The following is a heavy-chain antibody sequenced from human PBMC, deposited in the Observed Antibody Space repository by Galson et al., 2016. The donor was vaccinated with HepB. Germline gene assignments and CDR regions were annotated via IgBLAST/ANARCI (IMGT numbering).Heavy chain of an antibody. J-gene: IGHJ4*02. V-gene: IGHV3-30*18. CDR2: ISSDAKNT. CDR3: ANERPPWHPFDS. Sequence: SLRLSCATFGFTFRNYGMHWVRQAPGKGLEWVAVISSDAKNTHYVDSVKGRFSIFRDNYQNTLYLQMNFLRSDDTAVYYCANERPPWHPFDSWGQGTLVTVSS. CDR1: GFTFRNYG.